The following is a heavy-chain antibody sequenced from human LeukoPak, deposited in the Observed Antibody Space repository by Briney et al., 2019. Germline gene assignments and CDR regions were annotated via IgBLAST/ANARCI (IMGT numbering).Heavy chain of an antibody. CDR1: GYTIAGND. D-gene: IGHD5-24*01. CDR2: MNPNSGNT. CDR3: ARGVRKRDGYNIGARYYYYYMDV. V-gene: IGHV1-8*01. Sequence: GASVKVSSKAAGYTIAGNDINWVRQATGQGLEWMGWMNPNSGNTGYAQKFQGRVTMTRNTSISIAYMELSSLRSEDTAVYYCARGVRKRDGYNIGARYYYYYMDVWGKGTTVTVSS. J-gene: IGHJ6*03.